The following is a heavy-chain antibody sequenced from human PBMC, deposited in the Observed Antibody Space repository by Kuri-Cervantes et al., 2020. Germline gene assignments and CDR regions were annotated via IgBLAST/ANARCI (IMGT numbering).Heavy chain of an antibody. V-gene: IGHV3-33*06. J-gene: IGHJ3*02. Sequence: GGSLRLSCAASGFTFSSYGMHWVRQAPGKGLEWVAVIWYDGSNKYYADSVEGRFTISRDNSKNTLYLQMNSLRAEDTAVYYCAKGGGDIVVVPAAKRKNAFDIWGQGTMVTVSS. D-gene: IGHD2-2*01. CDR1: GFTFSSYG. CDR3: AKGGGDIVVVPAAKRKNAFDI. CDR2: IWYDGSNK.